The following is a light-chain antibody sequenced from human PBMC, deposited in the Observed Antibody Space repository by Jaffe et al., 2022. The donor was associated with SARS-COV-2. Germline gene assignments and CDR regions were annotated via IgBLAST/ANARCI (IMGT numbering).Light chain of an antibody. Sequence: QSALTQPRSVSGSPGQSVTISCTGTSSDVGAYNYVSWYQQRPGEAPKLIIYDVTERPSGVPDRFSGSKSGNTASLTISGLQAEDEADYYCYSYAGNHPSPFGGGTRLTVL. CDR2: DVT. CDR3: YSYAGNHPSP. CDR1: SSDVGAYNY. J-gene: IGLJ3*02. V-gene: IGLV2-11*01.